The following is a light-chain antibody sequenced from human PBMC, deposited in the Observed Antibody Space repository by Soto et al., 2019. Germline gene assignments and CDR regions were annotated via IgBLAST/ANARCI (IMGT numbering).Light chain of an antibody. Sequence: EIVLTQSPATLSLSPGERATLSCRASQSVSSYLVWYQQKPGQAPRLLIYDASNRATGIPTRFSDSGSGTDFTLTISSLEPEDFAVYYCQERSNWPLLTFGGGTKVEIK. CDR2: DAS. CDR3: QERSNWPLLT. V-gene: IGKV3-11*01. J-gene: IGKJ4*01. CDR1: QSVSSY.